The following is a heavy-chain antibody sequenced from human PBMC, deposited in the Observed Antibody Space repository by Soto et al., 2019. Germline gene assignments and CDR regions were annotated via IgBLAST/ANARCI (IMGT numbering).Heavy chain of an antibody. D-gene: IGHD1-26*01. Sequence: QLQLQESGPGLVKPSETLSLTCTVSGGSISSSSYYWGWIRQPPGKGLEWIGSIYYSGSTYYNPSLKSRVTISVDTSKNQFSLKLSSVTAADTAVYYCARHVWRELRWFDPWGQGTLVTVSS. CDR1: GGSISSSSYY. CDR3: ARHVWRELRWFDP. V-gene: IGHV4-39*01. CDR2: IYYSGST. J-gene: IGHJ5*02.